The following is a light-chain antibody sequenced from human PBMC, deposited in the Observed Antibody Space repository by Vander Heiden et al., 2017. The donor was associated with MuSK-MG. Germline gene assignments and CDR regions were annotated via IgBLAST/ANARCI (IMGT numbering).Light chain of an antibody. J-gene: IGLJ2*01. Sequence: QSALTQPRSVSGSPGQSVTISCTGTSSDVGGYNYVSWYQQHPGKAPKLMIYDVSKRPSGGPDRFSGSKSGNTASLTISGLQAEDEADDYCCSYAGSYTSSYVVFGGGTKLTVL. CDR2: DVS. CDR3: CSYAGSYTSSYVV. V-gene: IGLV2-11*01. CDR1: SSDVGGYNY.